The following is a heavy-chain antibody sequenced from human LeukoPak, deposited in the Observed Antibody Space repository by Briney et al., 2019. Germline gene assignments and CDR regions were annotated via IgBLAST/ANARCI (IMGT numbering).Heavy chain of an antibody. Sequence: PSETLSLTCTVSGYSISSGYYWGWIRQPPGKGLEWIGTIYHSGSTYYNPSLKSRVTISVDTSKNQFSLKLTSVTAADTAVYYCARVAGVRGVHGSFDYWGQGTLVTVSS. D-gene: IGHD3-10*01. J-gene: IGHJ4*02. CDR3: ARVAGVRGVHGSFDY. V-gene: IGHV4-38-2*02. CDR2: IYHSGST. CDR1: GYSISSGYY.